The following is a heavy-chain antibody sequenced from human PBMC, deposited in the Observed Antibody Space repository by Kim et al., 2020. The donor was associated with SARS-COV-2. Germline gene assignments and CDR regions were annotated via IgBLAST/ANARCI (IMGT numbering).Heavy chain of an antibody. V-gene: IGHV3-30-3*01. CDR1: GFTFSSYA. Sequence: GGSLRLSCAASGFTFSSYAMHWVRQAPGKGLEWVAVISYDGSNKYYADSVKGRFTISRDNSKNTLYLQMNSLRAEDTAVYYCARDDIVVVPAAYYGMDVWGQGTTVTVSS. CDR3: ARDDIVVVPAAYYGMDV. J-gene: IGHJ6*02. CDR2: ISYDGSNK. D-gene: IGHD2-2*01.